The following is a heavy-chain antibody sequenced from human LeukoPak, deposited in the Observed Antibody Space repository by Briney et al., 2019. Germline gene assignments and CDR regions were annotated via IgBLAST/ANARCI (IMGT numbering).Heavy chain of an antibody. D-gene: IGHD2-2*01. CDR2: IYYSGNT. J-gene: IGHJ6*03. Sequence: SETLSLTCTVSGGSIRSHYWSWIREPPGKGLEYIGHIYYSGNTVYNPSLKSRVTISIDTSQNQFSLKLSSVTAADTDVYYCARGGCSSTSCYGIYYYYYMDVWGKGTTVTVSS. CDR1: GGSIRSHY. V-gene: IGHV4-59*11. CDR3: ARGGCSSTSCYGIYYYYYMDV.